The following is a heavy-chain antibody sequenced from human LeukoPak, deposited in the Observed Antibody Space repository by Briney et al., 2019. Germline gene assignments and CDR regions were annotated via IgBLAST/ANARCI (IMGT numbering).Heavy chain of an antibody. J-gene: IGHJ4*02. Sequence: GESLKISCKGSGYSFTSYWIGWVRQMPGKGLERMGIIYPGDSDTRYSPSFQGQVTISADKSISTAYLQWSSLKASDTAMYYCAGGLYYGSGKVPFDYWGQGTLVTVSS. CDR1: GYSFTSYW. D-gene: IGHD3-10*01. CDR2: IYPGDSDT. CDR3: AGGLYYGSGKVPFDY. V-gene: IGHV5-51*03.